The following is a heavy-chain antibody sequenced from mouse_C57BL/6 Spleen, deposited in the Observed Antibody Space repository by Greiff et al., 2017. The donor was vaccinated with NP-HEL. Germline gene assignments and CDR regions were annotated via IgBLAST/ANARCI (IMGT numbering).Heavy chain of an antibody. CDR1: GYTFTSYW. V-gene: IGHV1-64*01. CDR2: IHPNSGST. Sequence: QVQRQQPGAELVKPGASVKLSCKASGYTFTSYWMHWVKQRPGQGLEWIGMIHPNSGSTNYNEKFKSKATLTVDKSSSTAYMQLSSLTSEDSAVYYCAREVQNYFDYWGKGTTLTVSS. J-gene: IGHJ2*01. CDR3: AREVQNYFDY.